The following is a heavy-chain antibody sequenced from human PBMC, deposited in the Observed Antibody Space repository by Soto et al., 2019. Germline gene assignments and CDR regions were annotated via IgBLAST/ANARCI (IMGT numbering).Heavy chain of an antibody. V-gene: IGHV1-8*01. J-gene: IGHJ3*02. D-gene: IGHD3-3*01. CDR1: GYTFTSYD. CDR2: MNPNSGNT. CDR3: ARGISLRFLVWLLYGNAFDN. Sequence: ASVKVSCKASGYTFTSYDINWVRQATGQGLEWMGWMNPNSGNTGYAQKFQGRVTMTRNTSISTAYMELSSLRSEDTAVYYCARGISLRFLVWLLYGNAFDNWGQGTMVTVSS.